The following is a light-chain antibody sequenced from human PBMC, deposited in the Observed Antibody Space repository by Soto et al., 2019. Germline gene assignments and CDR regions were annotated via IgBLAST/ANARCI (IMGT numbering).Light chain of an antibody. CDR2: SNN. V-gene: IGLV1-44*01. CDR3: AAWDDSLNEV. J-gene: IGLJ1*01. Sequence: QSVLTQPPSASGTPGQRVTISCSGSSSNIGSNTVNWYQQLPGTAPKLLIYSNNQRPSGVPDRFSGSKSGTSASLAISGLQSEDEADYYCAAWDDSLNEVFGTGTNHRP. CDR1: SSNIGSNT.